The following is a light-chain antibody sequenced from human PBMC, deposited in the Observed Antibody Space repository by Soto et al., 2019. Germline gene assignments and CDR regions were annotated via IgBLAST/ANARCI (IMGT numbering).Light chain of an antibody. CDR3: TSHAGTNNFPSV. J-gene: IGLJ1*01. CDR2: EVT. CDR1: SSDVGAYNY. V-gene: IGLV2-8*01. Sequence: QSALTQPPSASGSPGQSVTISCTGTSSDVGAYNYVSWYQHRPGKAPKLMIYEVTKRPSGVPDRFAGAKSGNTASLTVSGLQAEDEADYYCTSHAGTNNFPSVFGTVTKVTVL.